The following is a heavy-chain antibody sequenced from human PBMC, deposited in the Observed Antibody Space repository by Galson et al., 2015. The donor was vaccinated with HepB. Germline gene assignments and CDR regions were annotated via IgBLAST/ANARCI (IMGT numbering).Heavy chain of an antibody. D-gene: IGHD6-13*01. CDR1: GGSFSGYY. CDR3: ARAPSGIAGHFDY. CDR2: INHSGST. V-gene: IGHV4-34*01. J-gene: IGHJ4*02. Sequence: ETLSLTCAVYGGSFSGYYWSWIRQPPGKGLEWIGEINHSGSTNYNPSLKSRVTISVDTSKNQFSLKLSSVTAADTAVYYCARAPSGIAGHFDYWGQGTLVTVSS.